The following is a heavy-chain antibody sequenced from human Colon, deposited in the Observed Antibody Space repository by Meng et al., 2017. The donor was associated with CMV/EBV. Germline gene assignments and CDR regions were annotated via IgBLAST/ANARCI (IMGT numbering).Heavy chain of an antibody. CDR3: ARDQPADY. CDR1: GDSVSGGSYY. Sequence: SETLSLTCTVSGDSVSGGSYYWTWIRQAPGKGLEWIGYIYNSVSTNYNPSLKSRVTISVDTSKNQFSLKLTSVTAADTAVYYCARDQPADYWGQGTLVTDSS. V-gene: IGHV4-61*01. CDR2: IYNSVST. J-gene: IGHJ4*02.